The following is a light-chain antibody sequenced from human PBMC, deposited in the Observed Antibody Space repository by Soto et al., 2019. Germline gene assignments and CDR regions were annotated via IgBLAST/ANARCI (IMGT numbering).Light chain of an antibody. V-gene: IGKV3-20*01. J-gene: IGKJ1*01. CDR3: QQYCSSSWT. Sequence: ESVLMQSPGTLSLSQKERATIYCRTCLSVSCSYLAWYQQKPVQAPRLLIYGTSSRATAIPDRFSGSGSGTDFTLIICRLEPEDFAVYFCQQYCSSSWTVGQGTKVDLK. CDR1: LSVSCSY. CDR2: GTS.